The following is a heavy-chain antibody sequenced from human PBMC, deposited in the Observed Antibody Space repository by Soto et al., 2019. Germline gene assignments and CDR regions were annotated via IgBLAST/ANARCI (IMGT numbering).Heavy chain of an antibody. D-gene: IGHD4-4*01. CDR2: ISSSSSTI. V-gene: IGHV3-48*02. CDR3: ATVTPSSYYYYGMDV. Sequence: GGSLRLSCAAPGFTFSSYSMNWVRQAPGKGLEWVSYISSSSSTIYYADSVKGRFTISRDNAKNSLYLQMNSLRDEDTAVYYCATVTPSSYYYYGMDVWGQGTTVTVSS. J-gene: IGHJ6*02. CDR1: GFTFSSYS.